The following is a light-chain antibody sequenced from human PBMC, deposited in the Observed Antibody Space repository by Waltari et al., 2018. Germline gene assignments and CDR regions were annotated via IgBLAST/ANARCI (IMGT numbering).Light chain of an antibody. CDR3: MQALQTPR. CDR2: LGS. V-gene: IGKV2-28*01. J-gene: IGKJ1*01. CDR1: QSLLHSNGYNY. Sequence: DIVMTQSPLSLPVTPGEPASISCRSSQSLLHSNGYNYLDWYLQKPGQSPQLLIYLGSNRASGVPDRFSGSGSDTDFTLKISRVEAEDVGDYYCMQALQTPRFGQGTKVEVK.